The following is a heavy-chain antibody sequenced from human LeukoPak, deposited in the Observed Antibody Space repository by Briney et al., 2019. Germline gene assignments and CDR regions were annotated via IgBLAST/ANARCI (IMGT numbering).Heavy chain of an antibody. D-gene: IGHD3-3*02. J-gene: IGHJ4*02. CDR2: IIPIFGTA. CDR3: AASPPPLVLGKRYFDY. CDR1: GGTFSSYA. V-gene: IGHV1-69*13. Sequence: GASVKVSCKASGGTFSSYAISWVRQAPGQGLEWMGGIIPIFGTANYAQKFQGRVTITADESTSTAYMELSSLRSEDTAVYYCAASPPPLVLGKRYFDYWGQGTLVTVSS.